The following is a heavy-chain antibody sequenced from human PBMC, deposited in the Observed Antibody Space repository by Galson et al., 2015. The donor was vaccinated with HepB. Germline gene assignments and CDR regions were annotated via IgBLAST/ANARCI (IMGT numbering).Heavy chain of an antibody. V-gene: IGHV3-30*02. Sequence: SLRLSCAASGFTFSSYGMHWVRQAPGKGLEWVAFIRYDGSNKYYADSVKGRFTISRDNSKNTLYLQMNSLRAEDTAVYYCAKPSGDPPAPEYWGQGTLVTVSS. D-gene: IGHD2-2*01. J-gene: IGHJ4*02. CDR3: AKPSGDPPAPEY. CDR1: GFTFSSYG. CDR2: IRYDGSNK.